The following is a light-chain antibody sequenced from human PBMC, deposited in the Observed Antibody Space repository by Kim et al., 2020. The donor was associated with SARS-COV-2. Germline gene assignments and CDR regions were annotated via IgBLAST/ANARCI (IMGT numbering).Light chain of an antibody. CDR2: DAS. CDR1: QSVGSN. Sequence: PGEGATLSCRASQSVGSNYAWYQQKPGQAARLVIYDASNRASGIPARFSGRGSATDFTLTINNLQSEDFAIYYCQQYNNWPPWMFGQGTKVDIK. J-gene: IGKJ1*01. V-gene: IGKV3-15*01. CDR3: QQYNNWPPWM.